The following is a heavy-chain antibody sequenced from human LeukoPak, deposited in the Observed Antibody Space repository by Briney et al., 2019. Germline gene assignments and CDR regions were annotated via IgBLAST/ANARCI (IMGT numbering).Heavy chain of an antibody. CDR1: GFTVSSNY. D-gene: IGHD6-13*01. CDR3: ARDEGYSSAWYGFDC. CDR2: IYNGGT. Sequence: GGSLRLSCAASGFTVSSNYMSWVRQAPGKGLEWVSVIYNGGTYYADSVKGRLTISRDDFKRTLYLHMNNLRAEDTAVYYCARDEGYSSAWYGFDCWGQGTVVTVSS. V-gene: IGHV3-66*01. J-gene: IGHJ4*02.